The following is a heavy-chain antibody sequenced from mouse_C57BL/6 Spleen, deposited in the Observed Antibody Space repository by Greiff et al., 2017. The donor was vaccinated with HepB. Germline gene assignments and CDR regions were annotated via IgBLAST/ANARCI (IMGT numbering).Heavy chain of an antibody. D-gene: IGHD1-2*01. J-gene: IGHJ1*03. CDR2: IDPSDSYT. CDR1: GYTFTSYW. V-gene: IGHV1-69*01. CDR3: ARSAKDWYFDV. Sequence: QVQLQQPGAELVMPGASVKLSCKASGYTFTSYWMHWVKQRPGQGLEWIGEIDPSDSYTNYNQKFKGKSTLTVDKSSSTAYMQLSSLTSEDSAVYDCARSAKDWYFDVWGTGTTVTVSS.